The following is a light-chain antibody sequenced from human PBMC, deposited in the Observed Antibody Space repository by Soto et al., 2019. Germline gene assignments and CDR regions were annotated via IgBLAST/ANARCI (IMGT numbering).Light chain of an antibody. J-gene: IGLJ2*01. CDR1: SNDIGGYNY. Sequence: QSALTQPASVSGSPGQSITISCTGTSNDIGGYNYVSWYQQHPGKAPKVIIYEVNNRPSGVSNRFSGSKSGNMASLTISGLQAEDEADYYCRSYTSSSTLTALFGGGTKVTVL. CDR2: EVN. CDR3: RSYTSSSTLTAL. V-gene: IGLV2-14*01.